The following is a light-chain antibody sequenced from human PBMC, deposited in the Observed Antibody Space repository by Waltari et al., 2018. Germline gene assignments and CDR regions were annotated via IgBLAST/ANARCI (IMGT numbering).Light chain of an antibody. J-gene: IGLJ2*01. CDR3: NSRDISGDVI. Sequence: SSELTQDPTMSVALGQTVRITCQGDSLRTYYWSWCRQKPGQAPILVIYGKNNRPSGIPDRFSASSSGNTASLTITGAQAEDEAVYYCNSRDISGDVIFGGGTKLTVL. CDR2: GKN. V-gene: IGLV3-19*01. CDR1: SLRTYY.